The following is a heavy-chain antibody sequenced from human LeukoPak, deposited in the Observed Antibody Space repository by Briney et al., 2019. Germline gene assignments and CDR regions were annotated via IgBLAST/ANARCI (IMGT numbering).Heavy chain of an antibody. CDR2: INSDGSST. J-gene: IGHJ4*02. D-gene: IGHD3/OR15-3a*01. V-gene: IGHV3-74*01. Sequence: GGSLRLSCAASGFTFSSYWMHWVRQAPGKGLVWVSRINSDGSSTSYADSVKGRFTISRDNAKNTLYLQMNSMRAEDTAAYYCARVYYDYWSGYQSFDYWGQGTLVTVSS. CDR3: ARVYYDYWSGYQSFDY. CDR1: GFTFSSYW.